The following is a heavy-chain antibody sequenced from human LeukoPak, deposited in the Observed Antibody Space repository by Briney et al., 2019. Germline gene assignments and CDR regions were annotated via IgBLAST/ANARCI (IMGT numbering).Heavy chain of an antibody. CDR3: ARVWNIVVVPAAGTNWFDP. D-gene: IGHD2-2*01. CDR2: ISAYNGNT. CDR1: GYTFTSYG. Sequence: ASVKVSCKAPGYTFTSYGISWVRQAPGQGLEWMGWISAYNGNTNYAQKLQGRVTMTTDTSTSTAYMELRSLRSDDTAVYYCARVWNIVVVPAAGTNWFDPWGQGTLVTVSS. V-gene: IGHV1-18*01. J-gene: IGHJ5*02.